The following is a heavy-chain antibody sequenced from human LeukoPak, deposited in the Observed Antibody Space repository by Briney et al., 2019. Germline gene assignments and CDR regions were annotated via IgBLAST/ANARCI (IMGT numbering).Heavy chain of an antibody. V-gene: IGHV4-61*02. J-gene: IGHJ5*02. CDR1: GGSISSGSYY. CDR2: IYTSGST. CDR3: ARSIGWLPSTNVVTAKGWFDP. D-gene: IGHD2-21*02. Sequence: SQTLSLICTVSGGSISSGSYYWSWIRQPAGKGLEWIGRIYTSGSTNYNPSLKSRVTISVDTSKNQFSLKLSSVTAADTAVYYCARSIGWLPSTNVVTAKGWFDPWGQGTLVTVSS.